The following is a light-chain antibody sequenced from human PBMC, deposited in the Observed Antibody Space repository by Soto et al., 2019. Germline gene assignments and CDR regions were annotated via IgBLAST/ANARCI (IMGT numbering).Light chain of an antibody. Sequence: QSVLTQPASVSGSPGQSITICCTGTSSDVGGYNYVSWYQQHPGKAPKLMIYDVSNRPSGVSNRFSGSKSGNTASLTISGLQAEDEADYYCSSYTSSSVFGTGTKLTVL. CDR3: SSYTSSSV. J-gene: IGLJ1*01. CDR1: SSDVGGYNY. V-gene: IGLV2-14*01. CDR2: DVS.